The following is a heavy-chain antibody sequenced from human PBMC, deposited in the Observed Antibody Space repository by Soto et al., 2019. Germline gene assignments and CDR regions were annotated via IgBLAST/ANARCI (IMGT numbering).Heavy chain of an antibody. V-gene: IGHV4-34*01. D-gene: IGHD3-3*01. CDR1: GGSFSGYY. J-gene: IGHJ4*02. CDR3: ARGRFLEWLSIGYYFDY. Sequence: PSETLSLTCAVYGGSFSGYYWSWIRQPPGKGLEWIGEINHSGRTNYNPSLKSRVTISVDTSKNQFSLKLSSVTAADTAVYYFARGRFLEWLSIGYYFDYWGQGTLVTVSS. CDR2: INHSGRT.